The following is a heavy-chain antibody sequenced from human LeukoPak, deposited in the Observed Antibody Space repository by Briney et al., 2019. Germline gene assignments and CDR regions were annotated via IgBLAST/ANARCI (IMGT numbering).Heavy chain of an antibody. CDR2: NSAYNGNA. CDR3: ARAPASGSNWFDP. J-gene: IGHJ5*02. CDR1: GYTFTSYG. Sequence: ASVQVSCKASGYTFTSYGLRWVRPAPGQGLEWMGWNSAYNGNANYAQKLQGRVTMTTDTSTSTAYMELRSLRSDDTAVYYCARAPASGSNWFDPWGQGTLVTVSS. D-gene: IGHD1-26*01. V-gene: IGHV1-18*01.